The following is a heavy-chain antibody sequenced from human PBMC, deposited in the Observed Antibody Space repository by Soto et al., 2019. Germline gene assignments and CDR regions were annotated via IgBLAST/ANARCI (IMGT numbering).Heavy chain of an antibody. V-gene: IGHV5-51*01. CDR3: ARGYCTTTSCDPWFDP. Sequence: WESLKISCQASGYAFTSYWIAWVRQIPGRGLEWMGIIYPGDSDTRYSPSFQGQVTISADKSITTAYLQWNSLEASDTAMYYCARGYCTTTSCDPWFDPRGQVTLVTVSS. CDR1: GYAFTSYW. D-gene: IGHD2-2*01. CDR2: IYPGDSDT. J-gene: IGHJ5*02.